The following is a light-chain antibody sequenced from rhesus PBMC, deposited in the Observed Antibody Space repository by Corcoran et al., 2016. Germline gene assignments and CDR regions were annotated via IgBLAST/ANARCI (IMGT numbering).Light chain of an antibody. V-gene: IGKV1-25*01. J-gene: IGKJ1*01. CDR2: DAS. CDR3: QQNDSYPRT. Sequence: DIQMTQSPSSLSASVGDTVTITCQASQGISKYLAWYQQKPGKAPKLLIYDASPLQRGVPSRFSGSGSGTEFTLPIRSLQPEDVATYYCQQNDSYPRTFGQGTKLEIK. CDR1: QGISKY.